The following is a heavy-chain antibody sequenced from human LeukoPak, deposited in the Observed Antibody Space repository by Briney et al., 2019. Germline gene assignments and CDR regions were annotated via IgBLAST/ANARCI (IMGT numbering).Heavy chain of an antibody. CDR1: GYSLTNYW. CDR3: ARRGYSGSYYFDY. Sequence: GESLKISCQGSGYSLTNYWLGWVRQLPGKGLEWMGIINLGDSESRYSPPFQGQVTISADKSISTAYLQWSSLKASDTAIYYCARRGYSGSYYFDYWGQGTLVTVSS. D-gene: IGHD1-26*01. J-gene: IGHJ4*02. V-gene: IGHV5-51*01. CDR2: INLGDSES.